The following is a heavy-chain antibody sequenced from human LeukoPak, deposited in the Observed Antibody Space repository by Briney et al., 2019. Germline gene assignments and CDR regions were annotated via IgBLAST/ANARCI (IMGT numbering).Heavy chain of an antibody. CDR2: ISAYNGNT. V-gene: IGHV1-18*01. Sequence: ASVKVSCKASGYTFTSYGISWVRQAPGQGLEWMGWISAYNGNTNYAQKLQGRVTMTTDTSTGTAYMELRSLRSDDTAVYYCARYGSGSYYNAVDFDYWGQGTLVTVSS. CDR3: ARYGSGSYYNAVDFDY. J-gene: IGHJ4*02. D-gene: IGHD3-10*01. CDR1: GYTFTSYG.